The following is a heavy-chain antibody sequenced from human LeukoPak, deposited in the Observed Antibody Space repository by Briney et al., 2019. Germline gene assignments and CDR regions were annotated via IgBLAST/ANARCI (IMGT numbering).Heavy chain of an antibody. CDR2: IYYSGST. V-gene: IGHV4-39*02. Sequence: SETLSLTCTVSGGSISSSSFYWGWIRQPPGKGLEWIGNIYYSGSTYFNPSLKSRVTTSVDTSKDQFSLKLTSVTAADTALYYCARARYSGSGSYPYFDSWAQGTLVTVS. CDR1: GGSISSSSFY. J-gene: IGHJ4*02. CDR3: ARARYSGSGSYPYFDS. D-gene: IGHD3-10*01.